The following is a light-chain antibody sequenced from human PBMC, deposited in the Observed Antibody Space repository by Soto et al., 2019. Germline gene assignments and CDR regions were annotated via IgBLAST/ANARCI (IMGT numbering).Light chain of an antibody. CDR3: QRYNNWPLT. CDR1: QGIGST. J-gene: IGKJ4*01. V-gene: IGKV3-15*01. Sequence: EIVMTQSPATLSVSPGERATLSCRASQGIGSTLAWYQQKPGQTPRLLIYGASTRATGVPARFSGSGSGTDFTLTINCLQSEVVAVYYCQRYNNWPLTFGGGTKVEIK. CDR2: GAS.